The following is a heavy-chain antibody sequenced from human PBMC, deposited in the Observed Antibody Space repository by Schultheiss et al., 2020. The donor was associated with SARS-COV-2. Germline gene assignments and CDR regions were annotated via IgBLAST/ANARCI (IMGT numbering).Heavy chain of an antibody. CDR1: GGSISSGGYY. Sequence: SETLSLTCTVSGGSISSGGYYWSWIRQHPGKGLEWIGYIYYSGSTYYNPSLKSRVTISVDTSKNQFSLKLSSVTAADTAVYYCARVRRTVTTGYWFDPWGQGTLVTVSS. D-gene: IGHD4-17*01. J-gene: IGHJ5*02. CDR3: ARVRRTVTTGYWFDP. V-gene: IGHV4-31*03. CDR2: IYYSGST.